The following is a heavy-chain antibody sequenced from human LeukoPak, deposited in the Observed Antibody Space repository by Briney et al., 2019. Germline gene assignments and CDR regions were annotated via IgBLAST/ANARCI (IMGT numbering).Heavy chain of an antibody. V-gene: IGHV4-39*01. CDR1: GTSISSSSYY. CDR2: IYYSGST. Sequence: SETLSLTCTVSGTSISSSSYYWGWIRQPPGKGLEWIGSIYYSGSTYYNPSLKSRVSISIDTSKNQFSLNLSSVTAADTAVYYCARRAVGTFDYWGQGTLVTVSS. D-gene: IGHD6-13*01. J-gene: IGHJ4*02. CDR3: ARRAVGTFDY.